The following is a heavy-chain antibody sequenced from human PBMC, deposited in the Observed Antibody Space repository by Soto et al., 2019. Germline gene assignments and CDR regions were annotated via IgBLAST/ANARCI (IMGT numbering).Heavy chain of an antibody. J-gene: IGHJ5*02. CDR1: GDSISNTAYY. V-gene: IGHV4-39*01. CDR3: ARRSRWCYYGTASYYNLWLDP. CDR2: IYHSGST. Sequence: QVQLQESGPGLVKPSETLSLTCTVSGDSISNTAYYWGWIRQPPGKGLEWIGDIYHSGSTYYNPSLKSRVTISVDTSKNQFSLKLRSVTAADTAVYYCARRSRWCYYGTASYYNLWLDPWGQGTLVTVSS. D-gene: IGHD3-10*01.